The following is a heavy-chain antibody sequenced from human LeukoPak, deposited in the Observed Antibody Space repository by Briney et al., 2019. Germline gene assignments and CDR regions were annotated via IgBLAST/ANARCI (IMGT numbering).Heavy chain of an antibody. CDR1: GYTFTSYG. Sequence: ASVTVSCKASGYTFTSYGISWVRQAPGQGLEWMGWISAYNGNTNYAQKLQGRVTITTDISTSTAYMELRSLRSDDTAVYYCARDPLNSSGWSYYYYYGMDVWGQGTTVTVSS. D-gene: IGHD6-19*01. CDR2: ISAYNGNT. J-gene: IGHJ6*02. CDR3: ARDPLNSSGWSYYYYYGMDV. V-gene: IGHV1-18*01.